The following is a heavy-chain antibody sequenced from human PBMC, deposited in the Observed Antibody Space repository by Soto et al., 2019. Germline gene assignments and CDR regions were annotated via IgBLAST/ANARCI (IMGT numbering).Heavy chain of an antibody. CDR3: AREKIEVVATWALCDY. Sequence: EVQLVESGGGLVKPGGSLSLSCAASGFTFSSYSMNWVRQAPGKGLEWVSSISSSSSYIYYADSVKGRFTISSDNAKNSLYLQMNCLRAEDTAVYYCAREKIEVVATWALCDYWGQGTLVTVSS. D-gene: IGHD5-12*01. CDR2: ISSSSSYI. J-gene: IGHJ4*02. V-gene: IGHV3-21*01. CDR1: GFTFSSYS.